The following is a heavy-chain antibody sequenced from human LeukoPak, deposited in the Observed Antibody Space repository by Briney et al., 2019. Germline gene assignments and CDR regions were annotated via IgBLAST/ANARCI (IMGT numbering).Heavy chain of an antibody. Sequence: SETLSLTCTVSGYSISSGYYWGWIRQPPGKWLEWTGSIDHSGSTYYNPSLKSRITISLDTSKNQFSLNLSSVTAADTAVYYCTRGSIAYYYMDVWGKGTTVTISS. D-gene: IGHD3-22*01. V-gene: IGHV4-38-2*02. CDR1: GYSISSGYY. J-gene: IGHJ6*03. CDR2: IDHSGST. CDR3: TRGSIAYYYMDV.